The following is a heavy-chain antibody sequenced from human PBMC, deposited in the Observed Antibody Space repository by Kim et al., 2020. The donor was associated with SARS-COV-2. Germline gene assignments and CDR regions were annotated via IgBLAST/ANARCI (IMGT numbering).Heavy chain of an antibody. V-gene: IGHV1-18*04. D-gene: IGHD5-18*01. Sequence: ASVKVSCKASGYTFTTYAITWVRQAPGQGLEWMGWISTDKDNTKYAQKVQGRVTMTTDTSTSTPYMELRSLRSDDTALYYCARDNRGNNYEGRGYFRYWGQGTLVTVSS. CDR3: ARDNRGNNYEGRGYFRY. J-gene: IGHJ4*02. CDR1: GYTFTTYA. CDR2: ISTDKDNT.